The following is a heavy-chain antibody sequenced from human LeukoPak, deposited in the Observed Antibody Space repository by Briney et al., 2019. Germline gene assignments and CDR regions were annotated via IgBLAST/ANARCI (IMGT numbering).Heavy chain of an antibody. D-gene: IGHD3-16*01. V-gene: IGHV1-18*04. Sequence: ASVTVSCKASGYTFTSYYMHWVRQAPGQGLEWMGWISAYNGNTNYAQKLQGRVTMTTDTSTSTAYMELRSLRSDDTAVYYCARDGNRITFGGVSFDYWGQGTLVTVSS. J-gene: IGHJ4*02. CDR1: GYTFTSYY. CDR2: ISAYNGNT. CDR3: ARDGNRITFGGVSFDY.